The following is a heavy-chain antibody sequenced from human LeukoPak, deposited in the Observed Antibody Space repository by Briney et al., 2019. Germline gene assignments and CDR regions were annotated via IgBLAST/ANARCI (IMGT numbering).Heavy chain of an antibody. J-gene: IGHJ4*02. Sequence: ASVKVSCKASGGTFSSYAINWVRQATGQGLEWLGWMNPYTHKTGYAQKFQGRVTFTGDTSIRTAYMEVSNLTSEDTAVYYCARAPSPYYYDSSAYYSDYWGQGTLVTVSS. CDR2: MNPYTHKT. CDR3: ARAPSPYYYDSSAYYSDY. V-gene: IGHV1-8*03. D-gene: IGHD3-22*01. CDR1: GGTFSSYA.